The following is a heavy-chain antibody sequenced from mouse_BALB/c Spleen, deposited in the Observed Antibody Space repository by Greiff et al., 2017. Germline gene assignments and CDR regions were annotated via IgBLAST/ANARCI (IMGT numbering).Heavy chain of an antibody. D-gene: IGHD1-1*01. CDR3: ARSGYYGSSYVNYAMDY. Sequence: EVQRVESGGGLVQPGGSRKLSCAASGFTFSSFGMHWVRQAPEKGLEWVAYISSGSSTIYYADTVKGRFTISRDNPKNTLFLQMTSLRSEDTAMYYCARSGYYGSSYVNYAMDYWGQGTSVTVSS. CDR2: ISSGSSTI. V-gene: IGHV5-17*02. CDR1: GFTFSSFG. J-gene: IGHJ4*01.